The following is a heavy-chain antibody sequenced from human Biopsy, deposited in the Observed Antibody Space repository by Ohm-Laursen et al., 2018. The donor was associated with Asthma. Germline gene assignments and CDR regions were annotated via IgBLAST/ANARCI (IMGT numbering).Heavy chain of an antibody. CDR3: AREGVASTHIED. V-gene: IGHV3-30*03. CDR2: ISFDGRHE. J-gene: IGHJ4*02. D-gene: IGHD5-12*01. CDR1: GFSFGSFG. Sequence: SLRLSCAASGFSFGSFGMHWVRQVPGKGPEWVALISFDGRHEYYADSVKGRFTISRDNPMKRLYLQMSSLTAEDTAVYYCAREGVASTHIEDWGQGTLVTVSS.